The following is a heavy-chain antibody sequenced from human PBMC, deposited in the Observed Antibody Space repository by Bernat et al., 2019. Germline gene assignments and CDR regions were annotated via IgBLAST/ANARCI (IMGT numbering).Heavy chain of an antibody. CDR1: GLSLSTSGTG. CDR3: VHRGAMDPGVPSWFDP. CDR2: IYWDDEK. J-gene: IGHJ5*02. D-gene: IGHD3-10*01. V-gene: IGHV2-5*02. Sequence: QITLKESGPTLVKPTQTLTLTCTFSGLSLSTSGTGVGWIRQPPGNALEWLALIYWDDEKRYSPSLESRLTITRDTSKNQVVLTMTNMDPVDAATYYCVHRGAMDPGVPSWFDPWGQGTLVTVSS.